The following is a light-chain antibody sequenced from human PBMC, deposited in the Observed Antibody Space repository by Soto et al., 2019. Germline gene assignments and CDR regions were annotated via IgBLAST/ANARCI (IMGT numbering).Light chain of an antibody. CDR1: QGIDSW. CDR2: SAS. Sequence: DIQMTQSPSSVSASVGDRVTITCRASQGIDSWLAWYQQKPGKAPRILIYSASTLQYGVPSRFXXXXSGTLFTLTITGLQPEDSATYFCQRTSSFPPYTFGQGTKLEIK. CDR3: QRTSSFPPYT. J-gene: IGKJ2*01. V-gene: IGKV1-12*01.